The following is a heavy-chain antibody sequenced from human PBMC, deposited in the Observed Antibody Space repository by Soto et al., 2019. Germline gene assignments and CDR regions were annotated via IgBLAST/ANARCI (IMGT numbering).Heavy chain of an antibody. V-gene: IGHV4-34*01. CDR2: INHSGST. CDR3: ARSKITGLFDY. J-gene: IGHJ4*02. CDR1: GFTFGDYA. D-gene: IGHD2-8*02. Sequence: GSLRLSCSGSGFTFGDYAMTWIRQPPGTGLEWIGEINHSGSTNYNPSLKSRVTISVDTSKNQFSLKLTSVTAADTAVYYCARSKITGLFDYWGQGTLVTVSS.